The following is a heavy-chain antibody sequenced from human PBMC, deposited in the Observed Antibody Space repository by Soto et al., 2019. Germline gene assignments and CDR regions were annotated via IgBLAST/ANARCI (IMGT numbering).Heavy chain of an antibody. Sequence: EVQLVESGGGLIPPGGSLRLSCAASGFLVNSAYMTWVRQAPGKGLEWLSMINSDGSTLYAESVKGRFTISRDNSKNRLDLQRNSRRAEDTAMYYCARSGYSFAWGYWGQGTLVIVTS. CDR1: GFLVNSAY. V-gene: IGHV3-53*01. J-gene: IGHJ4*02. CDR2: INSDGST. D-gene: IGHD5-18*01. CDR3: ARSGYSFAWGY.